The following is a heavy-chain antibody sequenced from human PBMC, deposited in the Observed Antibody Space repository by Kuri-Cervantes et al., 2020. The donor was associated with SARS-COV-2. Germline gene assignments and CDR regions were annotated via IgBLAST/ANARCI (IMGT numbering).Heavy chain of an antibody. V-gene: IGHV1-69*05. D-gene: IGHD2-15*01. CDR3: ARRGYCSGGSCYSSLRGASDI. CDR1: GGTFSSYA. J-gene: IGHJ4*02. Sequence: SVKVSCKASGGTFSSYAISWVRQAPGQGLEWMGGIIPIFGTANYAQKFQGRVTITTDESTSTAYMELSSLRSEDTAVYYCARRGYCSGGSCYSSLRGASDIWGQGTLVTVSS. CDR2: IIPIFGTA.